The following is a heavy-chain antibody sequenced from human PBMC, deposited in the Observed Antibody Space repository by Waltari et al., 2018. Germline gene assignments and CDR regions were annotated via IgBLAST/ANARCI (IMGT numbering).Heavy chain of an antibody. V-gene: IGHV3-73*01. CDR3: IRPFEMGID. CDR2: IRSRFKDDET. Sequence: EVQLLESGGALVEPGGSLTLSCAAPGLILCDYAIHWSRQASGKGLEWVGRIRSRFKDDETAYAESAQGRFTISRDDSKNTAYLEMNSLKTDDTAVYYCIRPFEMGIDWGQGTQVTVSS. J-gene: IGHJ4*02. CDR1: GLILCDYA. D-gene: IGHD7-27*01.